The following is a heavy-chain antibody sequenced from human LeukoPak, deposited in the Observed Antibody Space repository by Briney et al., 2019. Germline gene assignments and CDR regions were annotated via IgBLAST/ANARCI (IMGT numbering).Heavy chain of an antibody. CDR2: IRSKAHGGTT. V-gene: IGHV3-49*03. CDR3: TRDKSSSSKTGNYYYYMDV. D-gene: IGHD6-6*01. CDR1: GFTFGDYA. J-gene: IGHJ6*03. Sequence: HPGGSLRLSCTASGFTFGDYAMSWFRQAPGKGLEWVGFIRSKAHGGTTEYAASVKGRFTISRDDSKSIAYLQMNSLKTEDKAVYYCTRDKSSSSKTGNYYYYMDVWGKGTTVTVSS.